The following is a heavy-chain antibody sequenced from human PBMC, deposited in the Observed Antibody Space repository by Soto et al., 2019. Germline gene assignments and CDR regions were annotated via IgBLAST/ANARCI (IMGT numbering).Heavy chain of an antibody. Sequence: QVQLQESGPGLAKPSQTLSLTCTVSDGSISSGGYYWSWIRQHPGKGLEWIGYIYYSGSTPYNPSLKSRVSISGDTSKNQFSLKLNSVTAADTAVYYCARGVVPYYFDYWGQGTLVTVSS. CDR3: ARGVVPYYFDY. V-gene: IGHV4-31*03. D-gene: IGHD2-15*01. CDR1: DGSISSGGYY. J-gene: IGHJ4*02. CDR2: IYYSGST.